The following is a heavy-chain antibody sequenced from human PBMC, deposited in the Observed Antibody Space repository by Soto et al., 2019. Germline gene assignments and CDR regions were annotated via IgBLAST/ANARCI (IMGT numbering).Heavy chain of an antibody. J-gene: IGHJ2*01. Sequence: PSETLSLTCSVSCASIRSGGFYWSWLRQSPGKGLEWIGHIYYTGSTFVSPSLKGRLTISLDTSKNQFALDLSSLTAAATAMYYCARTETASIKWGRGTLVTVSS. CDR3: ARTETASIK. CDR2: IYYTGST. D-gene: IGHD5-12*01. CDR1: CASIRSGGFY. V-gene: IGHV4-31*03.